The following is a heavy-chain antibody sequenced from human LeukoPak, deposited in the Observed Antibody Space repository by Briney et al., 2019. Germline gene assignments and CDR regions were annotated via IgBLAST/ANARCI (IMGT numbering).Heavy chain of an antibody. Sequence: SETLSLTCTVSGGSISSYYWSWIRQPPGKGLEWIGYIYYSGSTNYNPSLKSRVTISVDTSKNQFSLKLSSVTAADTAVYYCARASNGFGELYYWGQGTLVTVSS. CDR2: IYYSGST. D-gene: IGHD3-10*01. V-gene: IGHV4-59*01. CDR1: GGSISSYY. CDR3: ARASNGFGELYY. J-gene: IGHJ4*02.